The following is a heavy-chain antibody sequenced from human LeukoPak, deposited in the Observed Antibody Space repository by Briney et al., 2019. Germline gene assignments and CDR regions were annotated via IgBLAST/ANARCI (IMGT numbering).Heavy chain of an antibody. J-gene: IGHJ4*02. CDR1: GYTFTSFG. CDR2: IIPIFGTA. D-gene: IGHD1-1*01. CDR3: ARVQLERRGFDY. Sequence: SVKVSCKASGYTFTSFGINWVRQAPGQGLEWMGGIIPIFGTANYAQKFQGRVTITADESTSTAYMELSSLRSEDTAVYYCARVQLERRGFDYWGQGTLVTVSS. V-gene: IGHV1-69*13.